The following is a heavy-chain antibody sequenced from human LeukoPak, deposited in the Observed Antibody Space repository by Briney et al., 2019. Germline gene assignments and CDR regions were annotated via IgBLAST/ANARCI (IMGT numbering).Heavy chain of an antibody. CDR3: ARDPRSGYGDY. J-gene: IGHJ4*02. D-gene: IGHD3-3*01. CDR1: GFTFNTYA. Sequence: GGSLRLSCAASGFTFNTYAMHWVRQTPGKGLEWVAVISDDETIKYYADSVKGRFSISRDKNTVYLQMNSLRIEDTAVYYCARDPRSGYGDYWGQGTLVTVSS. CDR2: ISDDETIK. V-gene: IGHV3-30-3*01.